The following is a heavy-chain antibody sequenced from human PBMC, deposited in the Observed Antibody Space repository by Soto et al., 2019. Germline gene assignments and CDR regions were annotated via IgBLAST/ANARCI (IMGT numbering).Heavy chain of an antibody. V-gene: IGHV3-23*01. CDR1: GFTFSSYA. CDR3: ATRRGAVAGPRGSWVIDKYYYYYGMDV. J-gene: IGHJ6*02. Sequence: GGSLRLSCAASGFTFSSYAMSWVRQAPGKGLEWVSAISGSGGSTYYADSVKGRFTISRDNSKNTLYLQMNSLRAEDTAVYYCATRRGAVAGPRGSWVIDKYYYYYGMDVWGQGTTVTVSS. D-gene: IGHD6-19*01. CDR2: ISGSGGST.